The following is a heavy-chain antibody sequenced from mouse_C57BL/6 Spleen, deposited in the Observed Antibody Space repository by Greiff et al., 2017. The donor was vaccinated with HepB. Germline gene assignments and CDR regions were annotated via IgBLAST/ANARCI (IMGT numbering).Heavy chain of an antibody. J-gene: IGHJ3*01. D-gene: IGHD2-5*01. Sequence: EVQVVESGPVLVKPGASVKMSCKASGYTFTDYYMNWVKQSHGKSLEWIGVINPYNGGTSYNQKFKGKATLTVDKSSSTAYMELNSLTSEDSAVYYCAKRDYSISFAYWGQGTLVTVSA. V-gene: IGHV1-19*01. CDR2: INPYNGGT. CDR1: GYTFTDYY. CDR3: AKRDYSISFAY.